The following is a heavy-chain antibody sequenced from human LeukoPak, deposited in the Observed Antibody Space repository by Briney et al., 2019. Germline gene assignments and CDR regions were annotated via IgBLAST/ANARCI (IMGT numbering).Heavy chain of an antibody. D-gene: IGHD2-21*02. Sequence: PSETLSLTCAVYGGSFSGYYWSWSRQPPGTGLEWIGEINHSGSTNYNPSLKSRVTISVDTSKNQFSLKLSSVTAADTAVYYCARGGRYCGGDCYYAFDIWGQGTMVTVSS. V-gene: IGHV4-34*01. CDR3: ARGGRYCGGDCYYAFDI. CDR2: INHSGST. J-gene: IGHJ3*02. CDR1: GGSFSGYY.